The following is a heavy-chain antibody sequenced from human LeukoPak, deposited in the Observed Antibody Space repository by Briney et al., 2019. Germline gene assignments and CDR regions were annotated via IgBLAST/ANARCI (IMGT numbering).Heavy chain of an antibody. V-gene: IGHV5-51*01. D-gene: IGHD5-18*01. J-gene: IGHJ3*02. Sequence: ASVKVSCKGSGYSFTSYWIGWVRQMPGKGLEWMGIIYPGDSDTRYSPSFQGQVTISADKSISTAYLQWSSLKASDTAMYYCARQTGYSYGTHAFDIWGQGTMVTVSS. CDR2: IYPGDSDT. CDR1: GYSFTSYW. CDR3: ARQTGYSYGTHAFDI.